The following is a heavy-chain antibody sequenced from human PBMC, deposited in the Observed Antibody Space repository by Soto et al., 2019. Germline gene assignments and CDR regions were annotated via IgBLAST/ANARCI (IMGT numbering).Heavy chain of an antibody. CDR3: ARGDATKIVVTTYYAMDV. CDR2: IIPVFGTP. Sequence: QVQLVQSGAEVKKPGSSVKVSCKASGGSLSNYGISWVRQAPGHGLEWMGAIIPVFGTPNYAQKFQDRVTINADESTTTVYMEVRSLTSEDTAVYYCARGDATKIVVTTYYAMDVWGQGTTVTVSS. D-gene: IGHD3-22*01. CDR1: GGSLSNYG. J-gene: IGHJ6*02. V-gene: IGHV1-69*12.